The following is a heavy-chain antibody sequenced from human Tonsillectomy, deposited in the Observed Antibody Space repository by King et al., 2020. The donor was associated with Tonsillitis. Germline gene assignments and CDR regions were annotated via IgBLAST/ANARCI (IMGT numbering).Heavy chain of an antibody. Sequence: VQLVESGGGLIQPGGSLRLSCEASGFSVSSNYMSWVRQAPGKGLEWVSVIYAGGSIYYVDSVKGRFTISRDNSENKLYLQMNSLRAEDTAVYYCARGEVTYSVYSGTTRYFDIWGRGTLVTVSS. CDR3: ARGEVTYSVYSGTTRYFDI. D-gene: IGHD5/OR15-5a*01. V-gene: IGHV3-53*01. CDR1: GFSVSSNY. CDR2: IYAGGSI. J-gene: IGHJ2*01.